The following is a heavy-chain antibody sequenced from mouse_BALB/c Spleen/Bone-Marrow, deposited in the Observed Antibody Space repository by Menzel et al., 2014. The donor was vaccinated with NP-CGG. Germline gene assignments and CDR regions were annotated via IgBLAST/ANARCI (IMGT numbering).Heavy chain of an antibody. J-gene: IGHJ3*01. CDR2: ILPGSGST. CDR1: GCTFSSYW. Sequence: QVQLQQSGAELMKPGASVKISCKATGCTFSSYWIEWVKQRPGHGLEWIGEILPGSGSTKYNEKFKGKATFTADTSSNTAYMQLSSLTSEDSAVYYCARKEGFWGTFAYWGQGTLVTVSA. V-gene: IGHV1-9*01. CDR3: ARKEGFWGTFAY. D-gene: IGHD4-1*01.